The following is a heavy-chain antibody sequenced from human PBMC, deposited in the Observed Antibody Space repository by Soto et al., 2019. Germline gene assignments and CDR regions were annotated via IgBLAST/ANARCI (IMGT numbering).Heavy chain of an antibody. V-gene: IGHV4-4*07. CDR1: GGSVSSQY. CDR2: IYNGGIP. Sequence: SETLSLTCSVSGGSVSSQYWSWIRQPAGKGLEWIGRIYNGGIPLIHPSLESRVALSLDTSKNEFTLKVNSVTAADTAMYYCARFAKEENPKLESWYAFDFWGQGTLVTVSS. D-gene: IGHD6-13*01. CDR3: ARFAKEENPKLESWYAFDF. J-gene: IGHJ4*02.